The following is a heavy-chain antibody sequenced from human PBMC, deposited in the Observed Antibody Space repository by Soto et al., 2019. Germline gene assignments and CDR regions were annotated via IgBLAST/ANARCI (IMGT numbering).Heavy chain of an antibody. CDR2: ISYDGSNK. J-gene: IGHJ4*02. CDR1: GFTFSSYG. CDR3: AKDRGWFGEESVDY. Sequence: QVQLVESGGGVVQPGRSLRLSCAASGFTFSSYGMHWVRQAPGKGLEWVAVISYDGSNKYYADSVKGRFTISRDNSKNTLYLQMNMLRAEDTAVYYWAKDRGWFGEESVDYWRQGSLVTVSS. V-gene: IGHV3-30*18. D-gene: IGHD3-10*01.